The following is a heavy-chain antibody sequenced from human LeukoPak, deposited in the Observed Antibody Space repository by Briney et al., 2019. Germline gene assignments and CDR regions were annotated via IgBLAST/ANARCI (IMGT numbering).Heavy chain of an antibody. J-gene: IGHJ3*02. Sequence: SETLSLTCAVYGGSFSGYYWSWIRQPPEKGLEWIGEINHSGSTNYNPSLKSRVTISVDTSKNQFSLKLSSVTAADTAVYYCAREWDTAMAFDAFDIWGQGTMVTVSS. CDR1: GGSFSGYY. V-gene: IGHV4-34*01. CDR3: AREWDTAMAFDAFDI. D-gene: IGHD5-18*01. CDR2: INHSGST.